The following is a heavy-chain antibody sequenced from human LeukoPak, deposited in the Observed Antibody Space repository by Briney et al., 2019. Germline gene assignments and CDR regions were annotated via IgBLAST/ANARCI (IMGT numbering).Heavy chain of an antibody. J-gene: IGHJ4*02. CDR3: ASNFDS. V-gene: IGHV3-69-1*02. Sequence: GGSLRLSCVASGLTFTYSDFNWIRQAPGKGLEWLSTITRSSSNLYYADSVKGRFTTSRDDAKDSVYLQMENLRVEDTAIYYCASNFDSWGRGTLVTVSS. CDR1: GLTFTYSD. CDR2: ITRSSSNL.